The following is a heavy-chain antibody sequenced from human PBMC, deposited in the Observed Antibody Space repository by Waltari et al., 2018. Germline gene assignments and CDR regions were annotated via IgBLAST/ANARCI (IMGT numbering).Heavy chain of an antibody. V-gene: IGHV3-23*01. J-gene: IGHJ4*02. CDR1: RFIFSSYA. CDR3: AKAPASSSSGRNYFDL. CDR2: ITVTGDIT. D-gene: IGHD1-26*01. Sequence: EVQLLESGGGLVQPGGSLSLSCAASRFIFSSYAMSWVRQAPGKGLWWVSSITVTGDITYYADSVKGRFTISRDNSKNTLDLQVSSLRAEDTAVYYCAKAPASSSSGRNYFDLWGQGTLVTVSS.